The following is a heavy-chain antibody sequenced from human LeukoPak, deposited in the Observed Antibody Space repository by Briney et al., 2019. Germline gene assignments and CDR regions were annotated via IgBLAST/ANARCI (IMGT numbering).Heavy chain of an antibody. D-gene: IGHD2-15*01. V-gene: IGHV3-23*01. Sequence: PGGSLRLSCAASGFTFNNYAMSWVRQAPGKGLGWVSAISGSDAGTFYADSVKGRFTISRDNSKNTLYLQMNSLRAEDAAVYYCVKASLGRCTGVICYYIDYWGQGTLVTVSS. J-gene: IGHJ4*02. CDR3: VKASLGRCTGVICYYIDY. CDR2: ISGSDAGT. CDR1: GFTFNNYA.